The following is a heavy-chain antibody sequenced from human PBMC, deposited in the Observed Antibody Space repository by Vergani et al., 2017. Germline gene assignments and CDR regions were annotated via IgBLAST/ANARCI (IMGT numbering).Heavy chain of an antibody. V-gene: IGHV3-21*01. D-gene: IGHD2-2*01. J-gene: IGHJ4*02. Sequence: EVQLVESGGGLVKPGGSLRLSCAASGFTFSSYSMNWVRQAPGKGLEWVSSISSSSSYIYYADSVKGGFTISRDNAKNSLYLQMNSLRAEETAVYYCARKGYCSSTSCYYFDYWGQGTLVTVSS. CDR1: GFTFSSYS. CDR2: ISSSSSYI. CDR3: ARKGYCSSTSCYYFDY.